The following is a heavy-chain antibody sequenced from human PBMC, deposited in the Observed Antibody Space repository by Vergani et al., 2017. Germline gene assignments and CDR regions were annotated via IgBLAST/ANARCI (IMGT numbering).Heavy chain of an antibody. CDR2: ISYDGSNK. Sequence: QVQLVESGGGVVQPGRSLRLSCAASGFTFSSYAMHWVRQAPGKGLEWVAVISYDGSNKYYADSVKGRFTISRDKSKNTLYLQMNSLRAEDTAVYYCAREGQQLVGGWFDPWGQGTLVTVSS. D-gene: IGHD6-13*01. J-gene: IGHJ5*02. CDR3: AREGQQLVGGWFDP. CDR1: GFTFSSYA. V-gene: IGHV3-30*01.